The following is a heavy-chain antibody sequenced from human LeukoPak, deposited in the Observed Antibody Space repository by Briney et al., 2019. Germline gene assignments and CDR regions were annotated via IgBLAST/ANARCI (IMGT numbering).Heavy chain of an antibody. Sequence: GGSLRLSCAASGFTVSSNYMSWVRQAPGKGLEWFSILYSGGSTYYADSVKGRFTISRDNSKNTLYLQMNSLRAEDTAVYYCARTGYYYDSSGYYPFDYWGQGTLVTVSS. CDR3: ARTGYYYDSSGYYPFDY. J-gene: IGHJ4*02. CDR2: LYSGGST. D-gene: IGHD3-22*01. V-gene: IGHV3-53*01. CDR1: GFTVSSNY.